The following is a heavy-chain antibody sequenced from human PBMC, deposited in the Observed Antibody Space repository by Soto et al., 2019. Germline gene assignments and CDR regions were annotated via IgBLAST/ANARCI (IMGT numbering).Heavy chain of an antibody. CDR3: ARVISMDLLLHTAPGY. CDR2: IYHSGST. J-gene: IGHJ4*02. V-gene: IGHV4-30-2*01. D-gene: IGHD5-18*01. Sequence: SETLSLTCAVSGGSISSGGYSWSWIRQPPGKGLEWIGYIYHSGSTYYNPSLKSRVTISVDRSKNQFSLKLSSVTAADTAVYYCARVISMDLLLHTAPGYWSQGTLVTVSS. CDR1: GGSISSGGYS.